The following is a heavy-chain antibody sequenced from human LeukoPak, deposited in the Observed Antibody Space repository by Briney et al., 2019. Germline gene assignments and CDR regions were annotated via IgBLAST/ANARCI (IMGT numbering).Heavy chain of an antibody. CDR3: AEVGGYSYGPDYGMDV. CDR2: ISAYNGNT. Sequence: ASVKLSCKASGYTFTSYGNSWGRQGPGQGLEWTGWISAYNGNTNYAQKLQGRVTMTTDTSTSTAYMALRRLRCDDPAGYYCAEVGGYSYGPDYGMDVWSQGTTVTVS. CDR1: GYTFTSYG. J-gene: IGHJ6*02. D-gene: IGHD5-18*01. V-gene: IGHV1-18*01.